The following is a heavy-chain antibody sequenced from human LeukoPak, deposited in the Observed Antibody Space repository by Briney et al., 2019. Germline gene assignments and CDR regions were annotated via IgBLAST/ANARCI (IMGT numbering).Heavy chain of an antibody. CDR3: AKKNSRLHPFDL. V-gene: IGHV3-23*01. CDR1: GFNFSSSP. D-gene: IGHD4-23*01. Sequence: GGSLRLSCAASGFNFSSSPRSWVRQAPGKGLEWVSGISSSGGDTPYADSVKGRFTISRDNSKNTLYLQMNSLRAEDTAVYYCAKKNSRLHPFDLWGQGPLVIVSS. CDR2: ISSSGGDT. J-gene: IGHJ4*02.